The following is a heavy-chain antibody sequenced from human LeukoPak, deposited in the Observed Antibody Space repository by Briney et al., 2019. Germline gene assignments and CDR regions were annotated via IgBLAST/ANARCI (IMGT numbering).Heavy chain of an antibody. CDR1: GFTFSNYA. Sequence: GGSLRLSCSASGFTFSNYAMTWVRQAPGKGLEWVSAISGSDGSTYYADSVKGRFSIPRDNSKNTLYLQMNSLRAEDTAVYYCARDGYVDRYCSGGSCYSFDIWGQGTMVTVSS. V-gene: IGHV3-23*01. CDR3: ARDGYVDRYCSGGSCYSFDI. D-gene: IGHD2-15*01. CDR2: ISGSDGST. J-gene: IGHJ3*02.